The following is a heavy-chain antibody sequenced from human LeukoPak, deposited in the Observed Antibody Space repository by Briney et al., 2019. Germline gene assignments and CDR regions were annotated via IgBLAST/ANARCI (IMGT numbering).Heavy chain of an antibody. CDR1: GYTFSDYY. J-gene: IGHJ4*02. Sequence: ASVKVSCKASGYTFSDYYMHWVRQAPGQGLEWMGWINPNSGATNHAQTLQGRVTMTRDTSISIVYMELSRLRTDDTAVYYCARALRYDDSSGYYAYWGQGTLVTVSS. CDR2: INPNSGAT. D-gene: IGHD3-22*01. CDR3: ARALRYDDSSGYYAY. V-gene: IGHV1-2*02.